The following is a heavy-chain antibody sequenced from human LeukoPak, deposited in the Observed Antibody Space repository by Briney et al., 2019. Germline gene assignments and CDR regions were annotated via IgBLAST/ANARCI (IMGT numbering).Heavy chain of an antibody. Sequence: GGSLRLSCAASGFTFSSYGMHWVRQAPGKGLEWVAFTRYDGSNKYYADSVKGRFTISRDNSKNTLYLQMNSLGAEDTAVYYCAKNLAGYDSSGYSDYWGQGTLVTVSS. D-gene: IGHD3-22*01. CDR1: GFTFSSYG. CDR2: TRYDGSNK. CDR3: AKNLAGYDSSGYSDY. V-gene: IGHV3-30*02. J-gene: IGHJ4*02.